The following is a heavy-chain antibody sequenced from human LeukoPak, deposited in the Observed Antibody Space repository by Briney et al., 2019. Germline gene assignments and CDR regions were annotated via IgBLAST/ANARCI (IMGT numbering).Heavy chain of an antibody. Sequence: ASVKVSCKVSGYTLTELSMHWVRQAPGKGLEWMGGFEPEDGETIYAQKFQGRVTMTEDTSTDTAYMELSSLRSEDTAVYYCATGYCSGGSCYWFDPWGQGTLVTVSS. CDR1: GYTLTELS. J-gene: IGHJ5*02. CDR3: ATGYCSGGSCYWFDP. V-gene: IGHV1-24*01. D-gene: IGHD2-15*01. CDR2: FEPEDGET.